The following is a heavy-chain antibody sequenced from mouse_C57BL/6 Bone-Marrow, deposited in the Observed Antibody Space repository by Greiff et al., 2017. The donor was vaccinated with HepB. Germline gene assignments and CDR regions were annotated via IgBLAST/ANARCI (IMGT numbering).Heavy chain of an antibody. CDR3: ARGGYYYGTWFAY. D-gene: IGHD1-1*01. CDR2: IDPSDSYT. Sequence: VQLQQSGAELVRPGTSVKLSCKASGYTFTSYWMHWVKQRPGQGLEWIGVIDPSDSYTNYNQKFKGKATLTVDTSSSTAYMQLSSLTSEDSAVYYCARGGYYYGTWFAYWGQGTLVTVSA. J-gene: IGHJ3*01. CDR1: GYTFTSYW. V-gene: IGHV1-59*01.